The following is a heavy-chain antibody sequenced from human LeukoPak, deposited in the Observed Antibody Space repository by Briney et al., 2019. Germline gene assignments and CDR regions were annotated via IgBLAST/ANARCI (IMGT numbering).Heavy chain of an antibody. D-gene: IGHD6-13*01. Sequence: PSETLSLTCTVSGGSISSGSYYWSWIRQPPGKGLEWIGYIYYSGSTNYNPSLKSRVTISVETSKNQFSLRLSSVTAADTAVYYCARAYSSSWYWNWFDPWGQGTLVTVSS. CDR3: ARAYSSSWYWNWFDP. V-gene: IGHV4-61*01. CDR2: IYYSGST. J-gene: IGHJ5*02. CDR1: GGSISSGSYY.